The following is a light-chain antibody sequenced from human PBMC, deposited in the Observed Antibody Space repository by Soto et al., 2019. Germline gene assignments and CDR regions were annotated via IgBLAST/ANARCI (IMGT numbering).Light chain of an antibody. V-gene: IGKV3-20*01. CDR3: QQYGSSLLT. CDR2: GAS. Sequence: EIVLTQSPGTLSLSPGERATLSCRASQSVSSSYLVWYQQKPGQAPRLLIYGASSRATGVPDRFSGSGSGTEFTLTISRLEPEDFAVYYCQQYGSSLLTFGGGTKVEIK. CDR1: QSVSSSY. J-gene: IGKJ4*01.